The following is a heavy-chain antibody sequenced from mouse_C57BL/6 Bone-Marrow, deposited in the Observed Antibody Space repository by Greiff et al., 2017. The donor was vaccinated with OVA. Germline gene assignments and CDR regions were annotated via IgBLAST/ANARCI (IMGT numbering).Heavy chain of an antibody. CDR1: GFTFSSYA. CDR2: ISDGGSYT. J-gene: IGHJ2*01. Sequence: EVKLVESGGGLVKPGGSLKLSCAASGFTFSSYAMSWVRQTPEQGLEWVATISDGGSYTYYTDNVKGRFTISRDNAKNNLYLQSSQLKSEDTAMYYCARDALFYSFDYWGQGTTLTVSS. D-gene: IGHD6-1*01. V-gene: IGHV5-4*01. CDR3: ARDALFYSFDY.